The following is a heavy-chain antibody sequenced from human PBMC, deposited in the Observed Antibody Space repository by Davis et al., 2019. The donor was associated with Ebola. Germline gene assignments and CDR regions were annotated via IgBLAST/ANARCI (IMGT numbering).Heavy chain of an antibody. V-gene: IGHV3-30*02. D-gene: IGHD3-9*01. CDR3: ATMTGSYRSYYFDY. Sequence: GESLKISCSASGFAFSTYGMHWVRQAAGKGLEWVAFIRFDGTSKLYTDSVKGRFTISRDNSQNTLSLQMNSLRAEDTAVYYCATMTGSYRSYYFDYWGQGALVTVS. J-gene: IGHJ4*02. CDR2: IRFDGTSK. CDR1: GFAFSTYG.